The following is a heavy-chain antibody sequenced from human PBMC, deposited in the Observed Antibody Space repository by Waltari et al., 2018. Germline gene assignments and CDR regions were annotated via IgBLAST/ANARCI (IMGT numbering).Heavy chain of an antibody. Sequence: EVQLVESGGGLVRPGGSLRLSCVASGFSFRSSNMNWVRQAPGKGLEWVSTITTSSTYMYYGDSLKGRFTISRDDAKNSLFLQMNSLRAEDTAVYYCARDLIEPAAIGNYYYGMDVWGQGTTVTVSS. J-gene: IGHJ6*02. V-gene: IGHV3-21*01. D-gene: IGHD2-2*01. CDR1: GFSFRSSN. CDR2: ITTSSTYM. CDR3: ARDLIEPAAIGNYYYGMDV.